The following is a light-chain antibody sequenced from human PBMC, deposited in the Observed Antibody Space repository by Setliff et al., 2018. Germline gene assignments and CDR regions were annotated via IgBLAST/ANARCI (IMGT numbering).Light chain of an antibody. CDR2: RSD. Sequence: QSVLTQPPSVSGTPGQRVPISCSGSGSNIGNNYVCWYQRLPGAAPKLLVHRSDQRPSGVPDRFSGSKSGTSASLTISGLRSEDEADYFCAAWDASLSGPVFGGGTKVTVL. V-gene: IGLV1-47*01. CDR3: AAWDASLSGPV. J-gene: IGLJ2*01. CDR1: GSNIGNNY.